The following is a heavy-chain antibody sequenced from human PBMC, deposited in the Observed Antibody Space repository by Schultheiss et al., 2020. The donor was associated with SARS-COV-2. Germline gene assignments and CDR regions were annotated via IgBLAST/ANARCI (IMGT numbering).Heavy chain of an antibody. CDR2: IFYIGST. V-gene: IGHV4-31*03. CDR3: ARDSNYGDYESRGLDV. J-gene: IGHJ6*02. D-gene: IGHD4-17*01. Sequence: SETLSLTCTVSGGSISSGAYYWSWIRQHPGKGLEWIGYIFYIGSTYYNPSLKSRVTISVDTSRNQFSLKLSSVTAADTAAYYCARDSNYGDYESRGLDVWGQGTTVTVSS. CDR1: GGSISSGAYY.